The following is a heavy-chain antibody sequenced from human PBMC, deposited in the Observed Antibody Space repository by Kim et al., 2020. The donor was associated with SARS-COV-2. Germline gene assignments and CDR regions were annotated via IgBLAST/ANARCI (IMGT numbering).Heavy chain of an antibody. D-gene: IGHD3-10*01. Sequence: GGSLRLSCEASGFIFIKYSLSWVRQAPGEGLEWVSAITGDGCTTFFADSVKRLFTISRDNSYSILYLLINILRVEATAMYYCITTTMVRGAPLWCQATLV. CDR2: ITGDGCTT. V-gene: IGHV3-23*01. CDR1: GFIFIKYS. CDR3: ITTTMVRGAPL. J-gene: IGHJ4*02.